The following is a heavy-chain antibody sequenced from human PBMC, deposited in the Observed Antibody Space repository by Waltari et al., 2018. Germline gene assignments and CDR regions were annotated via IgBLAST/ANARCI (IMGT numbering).Heavy chain of an antibody. CDR3: AREEVGATVDY. D-gene: IGHD1-26*01. CDR2: IYYSGSP. CDR1: GFSLSTSGVG. J-gene: IGHJ4*02. V-gene: IGHV4-39*07. Sequence: KESGPTLAKPTQTLTLTCTFSGFSLSTSGVGVGWIRQPPGKALEWIGSIYYSGSPYYNPSLKSRVTISVDTSKNQFSLKLSSVTAADTAVYYCAREEVGATVDYWGQGTLVTVSS.